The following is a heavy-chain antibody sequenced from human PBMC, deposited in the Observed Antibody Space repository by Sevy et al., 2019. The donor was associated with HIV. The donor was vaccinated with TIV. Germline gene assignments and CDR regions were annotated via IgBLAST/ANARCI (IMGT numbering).Heavy chain of an antibody. CDR2: ISSISSTI. J-gene: IGHJ2*01. CDR1: GFTFSSYS. V-gene: IGHV3-48*02. Sequence: GGSLRLSCAASGFTFSSYSMNWVRQAPGKGLEWVSYISSISSTIYYADSVKGRFTISRDNAKNSLYLQMNSLRDEDTAVYYCARGKYYYGSGSYNRWYFDLWGRGTLVTVSS. D-gene: IGHD3-10*01. CDR3: ARGKYYYGSGSYNRWYFDL.